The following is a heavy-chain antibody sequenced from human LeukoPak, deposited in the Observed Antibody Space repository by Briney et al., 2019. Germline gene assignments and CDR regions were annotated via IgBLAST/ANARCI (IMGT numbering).Heavy chain of an antibody. CDR2: IRCDGSNK. V-gene: IGHV3-30*02. CDR3: AKDGVLKVDTAIL. D-gene: IGHD5-18*01. Sequence: GGSLRLSCAASGFTFSSYGMHWVRQAPGKGLEWVAFIRCDGSNKYYADSVKGRFTISRDNSKNTLYLQMNSLRAEDAAVYYCAKDGVLKVDTAILWGQGTLVTVSS. CDR1: GFTFSSYG. J-gene: IGHJ4*02.